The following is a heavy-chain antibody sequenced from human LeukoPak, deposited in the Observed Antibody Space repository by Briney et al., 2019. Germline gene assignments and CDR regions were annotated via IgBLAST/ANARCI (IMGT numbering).Heavy chain of an antibody. D-gene: IGHD2-21*01. CDR3: AKDRPISE. J-gene: IGHJ4*02. V-gene: IGHV3-30*18. Sequence: GRSLRLSCAASGFTFSSYGMHWVRQAPGKGLEWLAVISYDGSNKYYADSVKGRFTISRDNSKNTLYLQMNSLRAEDTAVYYCAKDRPISEWGQGALVTVSS. CDR2: ISYDGSNK. CDR1: GFTFSSYG.